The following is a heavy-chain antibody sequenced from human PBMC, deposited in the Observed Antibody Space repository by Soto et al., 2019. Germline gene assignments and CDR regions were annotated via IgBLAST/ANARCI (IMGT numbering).Heavy chain of an antibody. J-gene: IGHJ4*02. V-gene: IGHV4-4*02. CDR2: VSDSGST. CDR1: GDSISSSHW. Sequence: QVQLQESGPGLVKPSETLSLTCAVSGDSISSSHWWSWVRQPPGEGLEWIGEVSDSGSTNYKPSLPSRVTISLDKAKNQVSLILRSVTAADTAVYYCARELLAFVAGDYWGQGTLVTVSS. D-gene: IGHD6-19*01. CDR3: ARELLAFVAGDY.